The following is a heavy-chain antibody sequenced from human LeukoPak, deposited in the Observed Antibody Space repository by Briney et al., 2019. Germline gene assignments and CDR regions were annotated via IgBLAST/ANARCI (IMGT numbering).Heavy chain of an antibody. V-gene: IGHV3-33*06. Sequence: GRSLRLSCAASGFTFSSYGMHWVRQAPGKGLEWVAVIWYDGSNKYYADSVKGRFTISRDNSKNTLCLQMNSLRAEDTAVYYCAKVVAGGWYYFDYWGQGTLVTVSS. D-gene: IGHD6-19*01. J-gene: IGHJ4*02. CDR1: GFTFSSYG. CDR2: IWYDGSNK. CDR3: AKVVAGGWYYFDY.